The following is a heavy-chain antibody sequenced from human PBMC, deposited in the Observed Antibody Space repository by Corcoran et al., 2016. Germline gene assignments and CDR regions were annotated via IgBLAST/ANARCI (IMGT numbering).Heavy chain of an antibody. Sequence: EVQLVESGGGLVKPGGSLRLSCAASGFTFSNAWMNWVRQAPGKGLEWVGRIKSKTDGGTTDYAAPMKGRFTISRDDSKNTLYLQMNSLKTEDTAVYYCTTADYDFWSGLLMDVWGQGTTVTVSS. CDR2: IKSKTDGGTT. CDR1: GFTFSNAW. CDR3: TTADYDFWSGLLMDV. J-gene: IGHJ6*02. V-gene: IGHV3-15*07. D-gene: IGHD3-3*01.